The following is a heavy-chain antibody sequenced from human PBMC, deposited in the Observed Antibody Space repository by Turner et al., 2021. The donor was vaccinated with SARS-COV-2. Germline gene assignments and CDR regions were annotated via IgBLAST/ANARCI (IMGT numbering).Heavy chain of an antibody. J-gene: IGHJ6*02. V-gene: IGHV3-23*01. CDR1: ACTHGSYA. CDR3: AKVGYTGIPPDYYYSNAMDL. CDR2: ISGSGGST. Sequence: EGHRSAPARCLVAPWAALIPTCAASACTHGSYAMSWVRQAPGKGLEWVAGISGSGGSTYYADSMKGRFTIAGDTTKNTLYLQMSRLRAETAVVYCCAKVGYTGIPPDYYYSNAMDLWGQGTPVTVSS. D-gene: IGHD1-26*01.